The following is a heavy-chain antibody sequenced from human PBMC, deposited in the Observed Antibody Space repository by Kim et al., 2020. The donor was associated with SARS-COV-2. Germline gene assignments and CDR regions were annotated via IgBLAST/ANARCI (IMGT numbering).Heavy chain of an antibody. Sequence: GESLKISCKGSGYSFTSYWISWVRQMPGKGLEWMGRIDPSDSYTNYSPSFQGHVTISADKSISTAYLQWSSLKASDTAMYYCARHDGYCSGGSCYSRDAFDIGGQGTMVTVSS. D-gene: IGHD2-15*01. J-gene: IGHJ3*02. CDR2: IDPSDSYT. CDR1: GYSFTSYW. V-gene: IGHV5-10-1*01. CDR3: ARHDGYCSGGSCYSRDAFDI.